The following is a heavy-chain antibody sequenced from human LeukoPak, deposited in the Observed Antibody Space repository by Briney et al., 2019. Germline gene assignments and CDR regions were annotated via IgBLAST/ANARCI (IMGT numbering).Heavy chain of an antibody. CDR3: ARGGGTIAGTGIPFDY. D-gene: IGHD6-13*01. CDR2: INPNSGGT. J-gene: IGHJ4*02. V-gene: IGHV1-2*02. Sequence: ASVKVSCKASGYTFTGYDLHWVRQAPGQGPEWMGWINPNSGGTKYAQKFQGRVTMTRDTSISTAYMELSSLTSDDTAVYYCARGGGTIAGTGIPFDYWGQGTLVTVSS. CDR1: GYTFTGYD.